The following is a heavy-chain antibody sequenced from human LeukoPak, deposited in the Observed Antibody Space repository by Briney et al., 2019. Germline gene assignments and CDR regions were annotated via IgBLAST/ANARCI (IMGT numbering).Heavy chain of an antibody. CDR1: GGSISSSSYY. Sequence: SETLSLTCTVSGGSISSSSYYWGWIRQPPGKGLEWIGSIYYSGSTYYNPSLKSRVTISVDTSKNQFSLKLSSVTAADTAVYYCARADSGYYYDWGQGTLVTVSS. D-gene: IGHD3-22*01. CDR3: ARADSGYYYD. J-gene: IGHJ4*02. CDR2: IYYSGST. V-gene: IGHV4-39*07.